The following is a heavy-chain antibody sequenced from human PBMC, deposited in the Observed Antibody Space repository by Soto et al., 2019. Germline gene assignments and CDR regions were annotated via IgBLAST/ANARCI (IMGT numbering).Heavy chain of an antibody. V-gene: IGHV3-30*18. Sequence: GGSLRLSCAASGFDFSNYVLHWVRQAPGKGLEWVAVMSFDGSDIHYADSVKGRFTISRDNSKSTLYLQMNNLRPEDTAVYYCAKVREDIVLLVALDYWGQGTLVTVSS. D-gene: IGHD2-8*01. J-gene: IGHJ4*02. CDR1: GFDFSNYV. CDR2: MSFDGSDI. CDR3: AKVREDIVLLVALDY.